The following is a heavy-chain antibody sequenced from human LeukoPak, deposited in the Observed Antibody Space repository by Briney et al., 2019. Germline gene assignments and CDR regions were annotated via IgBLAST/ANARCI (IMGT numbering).Heavy chain of an antibody. Sequence: GGFLRLSCAASGLNNKFWMSWVRQAPGKGLEWVANIKYDGSESHYVDSVKGRLTISRDNATMSVYLQMSSLRAEDTAVYYCASQQDLEYSLSSGGYYFDHWGQGLLVTVSS. J-gene: IGHJ4*02. CDR2: IKYDGSES. D-gene: IGHD2-15*01. V-gene: IGHV3-7*01. CDR3: ASQQDLEYSLSSGGYYFDH. CDR1: GLNNKFW.